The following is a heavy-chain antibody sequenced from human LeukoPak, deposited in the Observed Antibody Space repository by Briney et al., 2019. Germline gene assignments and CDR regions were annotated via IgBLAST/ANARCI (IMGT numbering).Heavy chain of an antibody. V-gene: IGHV3-30-3*01. CDR3: ARDMKQLWLHGVFDY. CDR2: ISYDGSNK. D-gene: IGHD5-18*01. Sequence: QPWRSLRLSCAASGFTFSSYAMHWVRQAPGKGLEWVAVISYDGSNKYYADSVKGRFTISRDNSKNTLYLQMNSLRAEDTAVYYCARDMKQLWLHGVFDYWGQGTLVTVSS. J-gene: IGHJ4*02. CDR1: GFTFSSYA.